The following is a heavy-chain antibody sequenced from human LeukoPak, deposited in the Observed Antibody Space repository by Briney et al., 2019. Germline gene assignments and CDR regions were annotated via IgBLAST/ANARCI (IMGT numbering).Heavy chain of an antibody. CDR2: IFSSGSI. CDR3: AKNPYSGSY. J-gene: IGHJ4*02. Sequence: GGSLRLSCAASGFTVSNNYMSWVRQAQGKGLDWVSVIFSSGSISYADSVKGRFTISRDSSKNTVYLQMNSLRAEDTAVYYCAKNPYSGSYWGQGTLVTVSS. V-gene: IGHV3-66*01. D-gene: IGHD1-26*01. CDR1: GFTVSNNY.